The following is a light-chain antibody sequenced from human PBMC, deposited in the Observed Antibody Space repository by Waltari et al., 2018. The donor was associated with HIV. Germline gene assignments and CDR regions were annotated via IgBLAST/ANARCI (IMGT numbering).Light chain of an antibody. Sequence: QTVVTQDSSMSLATGRTFIRTCTFTPGSVSASSDPTRYQQTPGQAPRTPIYNTSPRSSGVPDRFSGSILGNKAALTITGAQAEDGSDYYCVLYVGGGVWVFGGGTKLTVL. CDR2: NTS. CDR3: VLYVGGGVWV. CDR1: PGSVSASSD. V-gene: IGLV8-61*01. J-gene: IGLJ3*02.